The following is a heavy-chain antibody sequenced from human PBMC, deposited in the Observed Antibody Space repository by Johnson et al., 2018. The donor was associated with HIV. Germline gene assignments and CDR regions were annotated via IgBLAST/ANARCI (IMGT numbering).Heavy chain of an antibody. CDR1: GFTFSDYY. Sequence: QVQLVESGGGLVKPGGSLRLSCAGSGFTFSDYYMSWIRQAAGKGLEWISYISSSGSTIYYADSVKGRFTISRDNAKNSLYLQMNSLRAEDTAVYYCARLYCSSTSCYEGGGDAFDIWGQGTMVTVSS. D-gene: IGHD2-2*01. CDR3: ARLYCSSTSCYEGGGDAFDI. CDR2: ISSSGSTI. J-gene: IGHJ3*02. V-gene: IGHV3-11*04.